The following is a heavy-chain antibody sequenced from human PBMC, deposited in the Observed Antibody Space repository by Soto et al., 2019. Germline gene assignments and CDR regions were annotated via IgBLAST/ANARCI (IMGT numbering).Heavy chain of an antibody. V-gene: IGHV1-69*13. J-gene: IGHJ5*02. CDR1: GGTFSSYA. Sequence: SVKVSCKASGGTFSSYAISWVRQAPGQGLEWMGGIIPIFGTANYAQKFQGRVTITADESTSTAYMELSSLRSEDTAVYYCARVVTAILGWFDPWGQGTLVTVSS. D-gene: IGHD2-21*02. CDR3: ARVVTAILGWFDP. CDR2: IIPIFGTA.